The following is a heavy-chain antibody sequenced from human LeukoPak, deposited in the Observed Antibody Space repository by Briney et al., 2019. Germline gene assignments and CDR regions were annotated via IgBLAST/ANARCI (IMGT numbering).Heavy chain of an antibody. J-gene: IGHJ4*02. D-gene: IGHD3-22*01. V-gene: IGHV3-23*01. CDR2: ISGSGGST. CDR1: GFSFSSYA. Sequence: GGSLRLSCAASGFSFSSYAMRWVRQAPGKGLEWVSAISGSGGSTYYADSVKGRFTISRDNSKNTLYLQTNSLRAEDTAVYYCAKERPSYYDSSGYYPYYFDYWGQGTLVTVSS. CDR3: AKERPSYYDSSGYYPYYFDY.